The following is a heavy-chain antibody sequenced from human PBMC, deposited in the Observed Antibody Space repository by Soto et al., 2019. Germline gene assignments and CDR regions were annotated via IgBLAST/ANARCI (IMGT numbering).Heavy chain of an antibody. Sequence: GGSLRLSCAASGFTFNTAWMNWVRQAPGKGLEWVGHIKSNTAGGTTDYAAPVKDRFTISRDDSTNTLYLQMNSLRTEDSATYYCAHEITYNRGWFQNRFGPWGQGTLVTVSS. CDR1: GFTFNTAW. D-gene: IGHD3-10*01. CDR2: IKSNTAGGTT. V-gene: IGHV3-15*07. CDR3: AHEITYNRGWFQNRFGP. J-gene: IGHJ5*02.